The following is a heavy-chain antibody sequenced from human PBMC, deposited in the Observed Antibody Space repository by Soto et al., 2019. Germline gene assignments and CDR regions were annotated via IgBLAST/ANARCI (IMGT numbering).Heavy chain of an antibody. CDR3: PKVVVGANSNSDFDS. CDR2: TAYSGGT. Sequence: PPETLSLTCTVSVGSIANNNYFWGWVRQPPGKGLEWIASTAYSGGTYKNPSLKSRVTVSVDTSKNQFSLKLTSVTAADTAVYYCPKVVVGANSNSDFDSWGQGTMVTVSS. CDR1: VGSIANNNYF. D-gene: IGHD2-15*01. V-gene: IGHV4-39*01. J-gene: IGHJ4*02.